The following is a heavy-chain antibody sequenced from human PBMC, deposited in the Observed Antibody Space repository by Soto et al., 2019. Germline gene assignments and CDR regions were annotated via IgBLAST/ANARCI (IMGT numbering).Heavy chain of an antibody. Sequence: ASVKVSCKASGYTFSSYAISWVRQAPGQGREWMGWISAYNGDTNYAQNLQGRVTMTTDTSTNTAHMELRNLRSDDTAVYYCARDWSRYYESSALICFFWGQGTPVTVSS. V-gene: IGHV1-18*04. D-gene: IGHD3-22*01. J-gene: IGHJ4*02. CDR3: ARDWSRYYESSALICFF. CDR2: ISAYNGDT. CDR1: GYTFSSYA.